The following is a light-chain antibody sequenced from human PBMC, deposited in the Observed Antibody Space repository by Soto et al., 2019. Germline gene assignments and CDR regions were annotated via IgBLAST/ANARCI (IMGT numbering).Light chain of an antibody. V-gene: IGLV2-23*01. CDR1: SSDVGTYNL. J-gene: IGLJ2*01. CDR3: CSYAGSSTFHVI. CDR2: DDS. Sequence: QSVLTQPASVSGSPGQSLTISCTGTSSDVGTYNLVSWYQQPPGKAPKLMIYDDSKRPSGVSNRFSGSKSGNTASLTISGLQAEDEADYYCCSYAGSSTFHVIFGGGTKLTVL.